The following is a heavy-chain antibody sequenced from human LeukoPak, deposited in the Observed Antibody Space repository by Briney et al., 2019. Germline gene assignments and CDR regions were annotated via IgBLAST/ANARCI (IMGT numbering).Heavy chain of an antibody. V-gene: IGHV4-59*08. CDR1: GGSISSYY. Sequence: PSDTLSLTCTVSGGSISSYYWSWIRQPPGKGLEWIGYIYYSGSTNYNPSLKSRVTISVDTSKNQFSLKLSSVTAADTAVYYCARQTVAGTVKYFDYWGQGTLVTVSS. D-gene: IGHD6-19*01. CDR2: IYYSGST. CDR3: ARQTVAGTVKYFDY. J-gene: IGHJ4*02.